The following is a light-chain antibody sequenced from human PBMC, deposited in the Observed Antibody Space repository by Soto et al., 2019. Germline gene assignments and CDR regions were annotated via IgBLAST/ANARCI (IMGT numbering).Light chain of an antibody. Sequence: QSALTQPRSVSGSPGQSVTISCTGTSSDVGAYEYASWYQQHPGKAPKLIIYDVFKRPSGVPGRFSASKSGNTASLTISGLQADDEADYHCSSQAGSYTLIFGGGTQLTVL. V-gene: IGLV2-11*01. CDR1: SSDVGAYEY. CDR3: SSQAGSYTLI. CDR2: DVF. J-gene: IGLJ2*01.